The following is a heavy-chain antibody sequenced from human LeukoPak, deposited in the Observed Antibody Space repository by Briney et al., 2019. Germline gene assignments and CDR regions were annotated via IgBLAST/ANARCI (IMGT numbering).Heavy chain of an antibody. CDR3: AKDSDILTGYLVDY. CDR2: ISYDGSNK. V-gene: IGHV3-30*18. J-gene: IGHJ4*02. Sequence: GRSLRLSCAASGFTFSSYGMHWVRQAPGKGLEWVAVISYDGSNKYYADSVKGRFTISRDNSKNTLYLQMNSLRAEDTAVYYCAKDSDILTGYLVDYWGQGTLVTVSS. D-gene: IGHD3-9*01. CDR1: GFTFSSYG.